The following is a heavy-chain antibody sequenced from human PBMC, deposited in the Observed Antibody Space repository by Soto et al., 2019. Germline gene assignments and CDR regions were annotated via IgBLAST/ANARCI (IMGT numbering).Heavy chain of an antibody. Sequence: QVQLVQSGAEVKKPGASVKVSCKASGYTFSSYDINWVRQATGQGLEWMGWVSPNSGNPGYAQKFQGRVPMTRETSKSTAYMELSSLTSEDPAVYFCARGDYSRGGGGGAYWGQGTLVTVSS. CDR1: GYTFSSYD. V-gene: IGHV1-8*01. D-gene: IGHD6-13*01. CDR2: VSPNSGNP. CDR3: ARGDYSRGGGGGAY. J-gene: IGHJ4*02.